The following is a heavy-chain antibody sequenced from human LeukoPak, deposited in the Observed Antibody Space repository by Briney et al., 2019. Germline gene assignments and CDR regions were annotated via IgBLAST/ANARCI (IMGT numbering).Heavy chain of an antibody. D-gene: IGHD5-18*01. CDR2: ISYDGSNK. J-gene: IGHJ4*02. Sequence: GRSLRLSCAASGFTFSSHGMHWVRQAPGKGLEWVAVISYDGSNKYYADSVKGRFTISRDNSKNTLYLQMNSLRAEDTAVYYCAKDGQDTAMVLDYWGQGPLVTVSS. CDR1: GFTFSSHG. V-gene: IGHV3-30*18. CDR3: AKDGQDTAMVLDY.